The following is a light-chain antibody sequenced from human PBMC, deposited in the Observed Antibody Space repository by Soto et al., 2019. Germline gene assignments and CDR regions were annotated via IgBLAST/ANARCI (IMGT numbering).Light chain of an antibody. J-gene: IGLJ1*01. Sequence: QSALTQAASVSGSPGQSITISCTGTSSDVGSYNLVSWYQQHPGKAPKLMIYEVTNRPSGVSHRFSGSKSGNTASLTVSGLQAEDEADYYCSSYAGSNNFVFGTGTKLTVL. V-gene: IGLV2-23*02. CDR1: SSDVGSYNL. CDR2: EVT. CDR3: SSYAGSNNFV.